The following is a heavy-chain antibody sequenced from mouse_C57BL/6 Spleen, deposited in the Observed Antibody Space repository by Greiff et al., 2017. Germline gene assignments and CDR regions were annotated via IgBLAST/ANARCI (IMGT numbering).Heavy chain of an antibody. CDR3: ARGSTVVASRFAY. D-gene: IGHD1-1*01. CDR2: IDPNSGGT. CDR1: GYTFTSYG. V-gene: IGHV1-72*01. J-gene: IGHJ3*01. Sequence: VQLQQPGAELAKPGASVKLSCKASGYTFTSYGMHWVKQRPGRGLEWIGGIDPNSGGTKYNEKFKSKATLTVDKPSSTAYVRLSSLTSEYSAVFYCARGSTVVASRFAYWGPGTLVTVSA.